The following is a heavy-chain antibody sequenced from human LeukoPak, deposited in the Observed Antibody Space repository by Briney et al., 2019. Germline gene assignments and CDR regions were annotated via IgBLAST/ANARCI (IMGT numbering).Heavy chain of an antibody. D-gene: IGHD2-2*01. CDR2: LSGSGYNT. CDR1: GFTFSNHA. V-gene: IGHV3-23*01. Sequence: GGSLRLSRAASGFTFSNHALSWVRQAPGKGLEWVSSLSGSGYNTYYADSVKGRFTISRDNSKNTVYLQMNSLRAEDTAVYYCAKDPYGTRYFDYWGQGTLVTVSS. J-gene: IGHJ4*02. CDR3: AKDPYGTRYFDY.